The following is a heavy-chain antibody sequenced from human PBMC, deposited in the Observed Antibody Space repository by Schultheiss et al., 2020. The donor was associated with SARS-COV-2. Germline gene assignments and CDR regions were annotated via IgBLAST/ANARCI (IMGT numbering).Heavy chain of an antibody. Sequence: GGSLRLSCAASGFTFSSYAMHWVRQAPGKGLEWVAVISYDGSNKYYADSVKGRFTISRDNSKNTLYLQMNSLRAEDTAVYYCARHGVPAATHIFDYWGQGTLVTVSS. J-gene: IGHJ4*02. D-gene: IGHD2-2*01. V-gene: IGHV3-30*07. CDR2: ISYDGSNK. CDR3: ARHGVPAATHIFDY. CDR1: GFTFSSYA.